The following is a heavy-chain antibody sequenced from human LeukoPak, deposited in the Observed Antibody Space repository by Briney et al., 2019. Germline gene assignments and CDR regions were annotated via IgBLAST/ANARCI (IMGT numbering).Heavy chain of an antibody. CDR2: IDSDGRST. D-gene: IGHD3-22*01. V-gene: IGHV3-74*01. Sequence: QPGGSLRLSCAASGFTFSNYWMHWVRQAPGKGLVWVSRIDSDGRSTSYADSVKGRFAISRDNAKDTLYLQMNSLRAEDTAVYYCARANYDSSGYFDYWGQGALVTVSS. J-gene: IGHJ4*02. CDR3: ARANYDSSGYFDY. CDR1: GFTFSNYW.